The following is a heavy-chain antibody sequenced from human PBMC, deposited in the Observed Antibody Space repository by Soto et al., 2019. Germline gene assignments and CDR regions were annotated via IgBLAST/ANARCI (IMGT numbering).Heavy chain of an antibody. D-gene: IGHD1-26*01. CDR1: GFSFGGYA. V-gene: IGHV3-23*01. Sequence: GGSLRLSCAASGFSFGGYAMIWVRQAPGKWLAWVAAISGSGASSFFADSVRGRFVISRDNSQNTVFLQMSNLRAEDTAMYYCTKGSRSYTNYFFDSWGMRXLVAVYS. J-gene: IGHJ4*02. CDR3: TKGSRSYTNYFFDS. CDR2: ISGSGASS.